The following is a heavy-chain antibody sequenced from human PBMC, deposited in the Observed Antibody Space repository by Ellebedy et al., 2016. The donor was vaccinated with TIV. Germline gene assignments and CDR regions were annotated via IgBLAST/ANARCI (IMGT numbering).Heavy chain of an antibody. CDR2: IIPIFGTA. Sequence: ASVKVSCKASGGTFSSYAISWVRQAPGQGLEWMGGIIPIFGTANYAQKFQGRVTITADKSTSTAYMELGSLRSEDTAVYYCARGLANSSGWLYYYYGMDVWGQGTTVTVSS. CDR1: GGTFSSYA. J-gene: IGHJ6*02. D-gene: IGHD6-19*01. V-gene: IGHV1-69*06. CDR3: ARGLANSSGWLYYYYGMDV.